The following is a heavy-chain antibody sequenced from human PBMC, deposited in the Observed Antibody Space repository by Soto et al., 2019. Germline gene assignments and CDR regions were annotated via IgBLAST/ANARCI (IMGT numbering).Heavy chain of an antibody. J-gene: IGHJ5*02. CDR2: IYYSGST. CDR3: ARPRVGTGYYWFDP. V-gene: IGHV4-39*01. Sequence: SETLSLTCTVSGGSISSSSYYWGWIRQPPGKGLEWIGSIYYSGSTYYNPSLKSRVTISVDTSKNQFSLKLSSVTAADTAVYYCARPRVGTGYYWFDPWGQGTLVTVSS. D-gene: IGHD3-9*01. CDR1: GGSISSSSYY.